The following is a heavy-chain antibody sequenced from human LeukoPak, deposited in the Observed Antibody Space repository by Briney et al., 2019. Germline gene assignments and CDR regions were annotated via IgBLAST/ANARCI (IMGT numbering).Heavy chain of an antibody. J-gene: IGHJ4*02. CDR2: ISAYNGNT. CDR1: GYTFTSYG. CDR3: ARSPHYYDSSGYYPPEIYYFDY. V-gene: IGHV1-18*01. D-gene: IGHD3-22*01. Sequence: GASVKVSCKASGYTFTSYGISWVRQAPGQGLEWMGWISAYNGNTNYAQKLQGRVTMTTDTSTSTAYMELRSLRSDDTAVYYCARSPHYYDSSGYYPPEIYYFDYWGQGTLVTVSS.